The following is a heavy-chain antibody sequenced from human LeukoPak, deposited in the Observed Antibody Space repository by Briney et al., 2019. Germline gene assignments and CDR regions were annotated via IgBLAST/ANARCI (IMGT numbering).Heavy chain of an antibody. V-gene: IGHV3-23*01. D-gene: IGHD5-18*01. J-gene: IGHJ4*02. CDR2: ISGSGGST. CDR3: AKNKDWRDTSDY. Sequence: GGSLRLSCAASGFTFSSYSMNWVRQAPGKGLEWVSVISGSGGSTYYADSVKGRFTISRDNSKNTLYLQMNSLRAEDTAVYYCAKNKDWRDTSDYWGQGTLVTVSS. CDR1: GFTFSSYS.